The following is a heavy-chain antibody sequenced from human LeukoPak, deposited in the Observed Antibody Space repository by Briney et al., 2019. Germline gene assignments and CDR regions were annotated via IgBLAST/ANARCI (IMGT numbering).Heavy chain of an antibody. CDR2: IYYSGSGST. V-gene: IGHV4-59*08. CDR1: GGSISPYY. D-gene: IGHD6-19*01. Sequence: PSETLSLTCTVSGGSISPYYWSWIRQPPGTGLEWIGYIYYSGSGSTNHNPALKSRVTISVDTSKNQFSLTLSSVTAADTAVYYCARHAVYAGSGWSFYYWGKGTLVTVSS. CDR3: ARHAVYAGSGWSFYY. J-gene: IGHJ4*02.